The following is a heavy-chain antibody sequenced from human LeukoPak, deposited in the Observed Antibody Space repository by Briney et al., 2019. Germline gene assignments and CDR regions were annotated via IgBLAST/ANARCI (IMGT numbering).Heavy chain of an antibody. J-gene: IGHJ1*01. V-gene: IGHV3-23*01. CDR2: ISGSGGST. CDR3: APGGYCSSTSCYPEEYFQH. CDR1: GFTFSSYA. D-gene: IGHD2-2*01. Sequence: GGSLRLSCAASGFTFSSYAMSWVRQAPGKGLEWVSAISGSGGSTYYADSVKGRFTVSRDNSKNTLYLQMNSLRAEDTAVYYCAPGGYCSSTSCYPEEYFQHWGQGTLVTVSS.